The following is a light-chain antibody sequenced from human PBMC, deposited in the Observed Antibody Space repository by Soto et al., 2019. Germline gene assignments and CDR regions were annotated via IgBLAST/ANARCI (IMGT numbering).Light chain of an antibody. CDR3: QQRSNWPPYT. Sequence: ETVLTQSPATLSLSPGERATLSCRASQSVHTYLAWYQQKAGQAPRLLIYDASNRATGIPARFSGSGSATDFTLTISRLEPEDCAVYYCQQRSNWPPYTFGQGTKLEIK. V-gene: IGKV3-11*01. CDR2: DAS. CDR1: QSVHTY. J-gene: IGKJ2*01.